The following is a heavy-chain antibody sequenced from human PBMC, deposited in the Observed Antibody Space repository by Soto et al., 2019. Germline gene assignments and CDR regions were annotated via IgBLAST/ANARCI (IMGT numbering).Heavy chain of an antibody. CDR1: GYTFTGYY. Sequence: GASVKVSCKASGYTFTGYYMHWVRQAPGQGLEWMGWINPNSGGTNYAQKFQGRVTMTRDTSISTAYMELSRLRSDDTAVYYCARDGSHFGVVTPELDYWGQGTLVTVSS. D-gene: IGHD3-3*01. V-gene: IGHV1-2*02. CDR2: INPNSGGT. CDR3: ARDGSHFGVVTPELDY. J-gene: IGHJ4*02.